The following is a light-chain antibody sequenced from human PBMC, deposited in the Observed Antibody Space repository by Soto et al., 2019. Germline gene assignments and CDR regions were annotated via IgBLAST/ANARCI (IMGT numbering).Light chain of an antibody. J-gene: IGKJ1*01. V-gene: IGKV4-1*01. CDR1: QSILYSSNNKNY. CDR3: QHYYSNPRP. Sequence: DIVMTQSPDSLAVSLGERATINCKSSQSILYSSNNKNYLAWYQQKPGQPPKLLIYWASTRESGVPDRFSGSGSGTDFTLTISSLQAEDVAVYYCQHYYSNPRPFGQGTKVEIK. CDR2: WAS.